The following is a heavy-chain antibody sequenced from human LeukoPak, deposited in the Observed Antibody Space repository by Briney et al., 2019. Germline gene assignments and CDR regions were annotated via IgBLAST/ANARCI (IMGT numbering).Heavy chain of an antibody. CDR1: GYTFTSYG. CDR2: ISAYNGNT. CDR3: AREDCSSTSCFPPSAY. Sequence: ASVTVSFKAYGYTFTSYGISWVRQAPGQGLEWMGWISAYNGNTNYAQKLQGRVTMTTDTSTSTAYMELRSLRSDDTAVYYCAREDCSSTSCFPPSAYWGQGTLVTVSS. J-gene: IGHJ4*02. V-gene: IGHV1-18*01. D-gene: IGHD2-2*01.